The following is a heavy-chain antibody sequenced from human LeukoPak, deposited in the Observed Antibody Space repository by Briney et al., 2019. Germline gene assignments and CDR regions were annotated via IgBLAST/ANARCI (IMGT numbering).Heavy chain of an antibody. CDR1: GYSFTKYW. CDR2: IFPGDSDT. V-gene: IGHV5-51*01. CDR3: AREKESGSSWFDP. Sequence: GESLKISCKASGYSFTKYWIGWVRQMPGKGLEWMAIIFPGDSDTRYSASFQGRVTIPADTSITTAYLQWSSLTASDTAMHYCAREKESGSSWFDPWGQGTLVTVSS. D-gene: IGHD3-10*01. J-gene: IGHJ5*02.